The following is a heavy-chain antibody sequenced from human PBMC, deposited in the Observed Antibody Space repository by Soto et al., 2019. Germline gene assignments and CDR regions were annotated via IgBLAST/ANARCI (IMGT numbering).Heavy chain of an antibody. D-gene: IGHD3-16*01. CDR3: ARGGTPIDY. J-gene: IGHJ4*02. Sequence: QVQLAQSGAEVKKPGASVKVSCKASGYTFTNFGISWVRQAPGQGLEWMGWISAYNGNTNSAQKFKDRVTMTTDRSTRTAYMGLRSLRSDVWAIYYCARGGTPIDYLGQGTLVTVSS. CDR1: GYTFTNFG. CDR2: ISAYNGNT. V-gene: IGHV1-18*01.